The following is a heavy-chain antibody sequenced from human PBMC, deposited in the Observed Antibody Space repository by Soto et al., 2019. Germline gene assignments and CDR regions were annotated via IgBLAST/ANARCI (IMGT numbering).Heavy chain of an antibody. CDR3: ARNGYSSYYYYMDV. V-gene: IGHV1-69*13. Sequence: ASVKVSCKASGGTFSSYAIGWVRQAPGQGLEWMGGIIPIFGTANYAQKFQGRVTITADESTSTAYMELRSLRSDDTAVYYCARNGYSSYYYYMDVWGKGTTVTVSS. J-gene: IGHJ6*03. D-gene: IGHD4-4*01. CDR1: GGTFSSYA. CDR2: IIPIFGTA.